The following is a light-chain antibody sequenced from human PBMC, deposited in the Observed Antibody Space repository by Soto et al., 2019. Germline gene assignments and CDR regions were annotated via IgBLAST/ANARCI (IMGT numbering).Light chain of an antibody. CDR1: QSVSSN. CDR2: GAS. Sequence: EIVMTQSPVTLSVSPGERATLSCRASQSVSSNLAWYQQKPGQAPRVLIFGASTSATGIPARFSGSGSGTEFTLTISSLQSEDFAVYYCQQYNNWPPHTFGQGTKVEVK. CDR3: QQYNNWPPHT. J-gene: IGKJ1*01. V-gene: IGKV3-15*01.